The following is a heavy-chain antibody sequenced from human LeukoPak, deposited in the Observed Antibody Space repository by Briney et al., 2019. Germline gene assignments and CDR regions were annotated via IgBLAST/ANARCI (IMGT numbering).Heavy chain of an antibody. J-gene: IGHJ4*02. D-gene: IGHD6-13*01. Sequence: SETLSLTCAVYGDSFSGYFWSWIRQPPGKGLEWIGEINHSGSTNYNPSLKSRVTISVDTSKNQFFLKLTSVTAADTAVYYCARGVGGSWCLGDLDYWGQGTLVTVSS. CDR2: INHSGST. V-gene: IGHV4-34*01. CDR1: GDSFSGYF. CDR3: ARGVGGSWCLGDLDY.